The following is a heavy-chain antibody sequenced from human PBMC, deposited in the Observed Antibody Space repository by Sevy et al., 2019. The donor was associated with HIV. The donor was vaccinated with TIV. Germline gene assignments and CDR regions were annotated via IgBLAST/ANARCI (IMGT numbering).Heavy chain of an antibody. CDR3: ARGGGNGWYYFDY. D-gene: IGHD6-19*01. CDR1: GGTFSSYG. CDR2: IIPILGTV. Sequence: ASVKVSCKASGGTFSSYGISWVRQAPGQGLEWMGGIIPILGTVNYAQKFQRRVTITADESTKTAYMELSSLRSEDTAVYYCARGGGNGWYYFDYWGQETLVTVSS. J-gene: IGHJ4*02. V-gene: IGHV1-69*13.